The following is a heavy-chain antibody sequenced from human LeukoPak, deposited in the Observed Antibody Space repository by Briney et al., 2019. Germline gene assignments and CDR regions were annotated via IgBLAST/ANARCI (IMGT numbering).Heavy chain of an antibody. Sequence: QPGGPLLICCAAAGFICSSYWIQGGRPVPGRGGVWGSRIDYDGSITNYAASVKGRFTISRDKARNTLYLQMNSVRVDDTAVYYCVKDLGGNYDYWGQGTLVTVSS. CDR2: IDYDGSIT. J-gene: IGHJ4*02. CDR3: VKDLGGNYDY. D-gene: IGHD1-7*01. CDR1: GFICSSYW. V-gene: IGHV3-74*01.